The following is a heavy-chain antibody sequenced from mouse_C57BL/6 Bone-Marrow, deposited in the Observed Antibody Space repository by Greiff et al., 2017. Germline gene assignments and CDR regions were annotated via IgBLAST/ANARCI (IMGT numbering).Heavy chain of an antibody. V-gene: IGHV1-7*01. CDR1: SYTFSSYC. CDR3: ARGGLRHWYFDV. D-gene: IGHD1-2*01. J-gene: IGHJ1*03. CDR2: INPSSGYT. Sequence: QVQLQQSGAELAQPGASVKLSCKASSYTFSSYCTHLVKQRPGQGLEWIGYINPSSGYTKYNQKFKDKATLTADKSSSTAYMQLSSLTYEDAAVYYCARGGLRHWYFDVWGTAATVTAS.